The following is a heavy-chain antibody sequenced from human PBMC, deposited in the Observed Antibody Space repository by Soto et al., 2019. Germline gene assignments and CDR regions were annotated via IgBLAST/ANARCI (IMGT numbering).Heavy chain of an antibody. CDR1: GGSISSGGYY. D-gene: IGHD4-17*01. J-gene: IGHJ4*02. CDR3: ARASPRDYGDHDY. V-gene: IGHV4-31*03. CDR2: IYYSGST. Sequence: SETPSLTCTVSGGSISSGGYYWSWIRQHPGKGLEWIGYIYYSGSTYYNPSLKSRVTISVDTSKNQFSLKLSSVTAADTAVYYCARASPRDYGDHDYWGQGTLVTVSS.